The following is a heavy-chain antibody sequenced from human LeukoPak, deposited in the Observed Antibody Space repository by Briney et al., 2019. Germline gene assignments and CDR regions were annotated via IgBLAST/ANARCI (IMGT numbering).Heavy chain of an antibody. J-gene: IGHJ4*02. CDR1: GYSFTNYW. D-gene: IGHD3-22*01. CDR3: ARRGDDSSGYYSLDS. V-gene: IGHV5-51*01. Sequence: GESLKISCKCSGYSFTNYWIGWVRQMPGKGLEWMGIIYPRDSITSYSPSFQGQVTISADKSISTAYLQWSSLKASDTAMYYCARRGDDSSGYYSLDSWGQGTLVTVSS. CDR2: IYPRDSIT.